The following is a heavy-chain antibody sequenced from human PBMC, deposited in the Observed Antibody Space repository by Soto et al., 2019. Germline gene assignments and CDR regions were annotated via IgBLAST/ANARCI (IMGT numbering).Heavy chain of an antibody. CDR2: INRGGSI. D-gene: IGHD2-15*01. V-gene: IGHV3-66*01. Sequence: EVQLVESGGGLVQPGGSLSLSCAVSGFTVSSKYMSWVRQAPGKGLEWVSRINRGGSISYADSVKRRFTISSENSENTLYLQMSSRGVEDTGVYSCTRDDVQCSGGSCYGIPMGSWGKGTTVTVSS. CDR3: TRDDVQCSGGSCYGIPMGS. CDR1: GFTVSSKY. J-gene: IGHJ6*04.